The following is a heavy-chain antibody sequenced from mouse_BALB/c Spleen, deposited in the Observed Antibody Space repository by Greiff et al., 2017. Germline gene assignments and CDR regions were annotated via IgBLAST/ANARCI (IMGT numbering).Heavy chain of an antibody. Sequence: EVKLVESGGGLVKPGGSLKLSCAASGFTFSSYTMSWVRQTPEKRLEWVATISSGGGNTYYPDSVKGRFTISRDNAKNNLYLQMSSLRSEDTALYYCASRMDYWGQGTSVTVSS. CDR2: ISSGGGNT. CDR1: GFTFSSYT. V-gene: IGHV5-9*03. CDR3: ASRMDY. J-gene: IGHJ4*01.